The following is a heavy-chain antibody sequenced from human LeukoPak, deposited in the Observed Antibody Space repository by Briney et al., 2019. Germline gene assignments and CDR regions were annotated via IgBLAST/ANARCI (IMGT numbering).Heavy chain of an antibody. CDR1: GGSISSYY. D-gene: IGHD5-12*01. CDR2: IYYSGST. J-gene: IGHJ4*02. Sequence: SETPSLTCTVSGGSISSYYWSWIRQPPGKGLEWIGYIYYSGSTNYNPSLKSRVTISVDTSKNQFSLKLSSVTAADTAVYYCAGGSGYLYYFDYWGQGTLVTVSS. CDR3: AGGSGYLYYFDY. V-gene: IGHV4-59*01.